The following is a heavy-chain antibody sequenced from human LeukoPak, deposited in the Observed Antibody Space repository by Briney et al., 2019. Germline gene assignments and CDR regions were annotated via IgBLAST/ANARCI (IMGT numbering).Heavy chain of an antibody. CDR2: VNHGWIT. CDR3: ARHHASLNWFDT. V-gene: IGHV4-39*01. Sequence: SETLSLTCAVSGVSISSGTYYWDWLRQAPGKGLEWIGNVNHGWITYYTPSFKSRVTMSVDTSKNQFSLSLTSLTAADTAVYYCARHHASLNWFDTWGQGILVTVSS. CDR1: GVSISSGTYY. J-gene: IGHJ5*02.